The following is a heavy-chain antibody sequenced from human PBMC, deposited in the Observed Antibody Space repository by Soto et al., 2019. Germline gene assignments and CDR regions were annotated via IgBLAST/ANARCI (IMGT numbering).Heavy chain of an antibody. CDR2: IYWDDDK. Sequence: QITLKESGPTLVKPTQTLTLTCTFSGFSLSTSGVGVGWIRQPPGQAPEWLALIYWDDDKRHSPSLRSRLTITRDTSKNQVVLTLTNMDPVDTATYYCARRTAAAGTYDYWGQGTLVTVSS. CDR1: GFSLSTSGVG. D-gene: IGHD6-13*01. CDR3: ARRTAAAGTYDY. J-gene: IGHJ4*02. V-gene: IGHV2-5*02.